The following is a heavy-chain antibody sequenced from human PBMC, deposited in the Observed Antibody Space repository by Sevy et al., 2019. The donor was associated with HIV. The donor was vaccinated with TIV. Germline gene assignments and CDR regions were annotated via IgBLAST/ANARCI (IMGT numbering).Heavy chain of an antibody. V-gene: IGHV3-23*01. D-gene: IGHD4-17*01. Sequence: GGSLRLSCAASGFTFSSYAMHWVRQAPGKGLEWVSAISNSGSDTKYAGSVKGRFTISRDNSKNTLYVQMSSLSAEDTAVYYWAKDRITVIGDAFDLWGQGTMVTVSS. CDR3: AKDRITVIGDAFDL. J-gene: IGHJ3*01. CDR1: GFTFSSYA. CDR2: ISNSGSDT.